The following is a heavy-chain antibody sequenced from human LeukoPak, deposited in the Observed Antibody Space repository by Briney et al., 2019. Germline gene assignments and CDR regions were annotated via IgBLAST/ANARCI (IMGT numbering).Heavy chain of an antibody. CDR2: INHSGST. V-gene: IGHV4-39*07. D-gene: IGHD2-2*01. CDR3: ARGLGDIVVVPAANNWFDP. Sequence: SETLSLTCTVSRGSISSGTSYWGWIRQPPGKGLEWIGEINHSGSTNYNPSLKSRVTISVDTSKNQFSLKLSSVTAADTAVYYCARGLGDIVVVPAANNWFDPWGQGTLVTVSS. CDR1: RGSISSGTSY. J-gene: IGHJ5*02.